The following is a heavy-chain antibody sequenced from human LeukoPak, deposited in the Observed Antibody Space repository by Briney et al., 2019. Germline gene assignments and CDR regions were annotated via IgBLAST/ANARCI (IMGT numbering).Heavy chain of an antibody. J-gene: IGHJ4*02. CDR3: AREYHDYVWGSYRDYYFDY. Sequence: GGSLRLSCAASGFTVSSNYMSWVRQAPGKGLEWVSVIYSGGSTYYADSVKGRFTISRDNSKNTLYLQMNSLRAEDTAVYYCAREYHDYVWGSYRDYYFDYRGQGTLVTVSS. V-gene: IGHV3-66*01. D-gene: IGHD3-16*02. CDR1: GFTVSSNY. CDR2: IYSGGST.